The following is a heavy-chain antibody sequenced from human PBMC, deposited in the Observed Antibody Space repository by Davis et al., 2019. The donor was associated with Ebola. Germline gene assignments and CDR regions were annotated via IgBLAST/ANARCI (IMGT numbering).Heavy chain of an antibody. CDR1: GFTFSSYS. V-gene: IGHV3-48*01. CDR2: ISSSSSTI. CDR3: ARGYSHLGSEA. J-gene: IGHJ5*02. D-gene: IGHD3-3*02. Sequence: GESLKISCAASGFTFSSYSMNWVRQAPGKGLEWVSYISSSSSTIYYADSVKGRFTISRDNAKNSLYLQMNSLRAEDTAVYYCARGYSHLGSEAWGQGTLVTVSS.